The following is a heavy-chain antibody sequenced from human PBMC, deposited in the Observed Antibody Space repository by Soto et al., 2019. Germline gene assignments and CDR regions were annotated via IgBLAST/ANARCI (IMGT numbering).Heavy chain of an antibody. CDR1: AFTFSSYG. J-gene: IGHJ4*02. Sequence: QVQLVESGGGVVQPGRSLSRSCAASAFTFSSYGMHWVRQAPGKGLEWVAVIWYDGSNKYYADSVKVRCTISRDNSKNTIYLHMNSLRAEDTAVYYCARDSSSSDDSGSDDIDFDHWGQGALVTVAS. CDR2: IWYDGSNK. D-gene: IGHD1-26*01. CDR3: ARDSSSSDDSGSDDIDFDH. V-gene: IGHV3-33*01.